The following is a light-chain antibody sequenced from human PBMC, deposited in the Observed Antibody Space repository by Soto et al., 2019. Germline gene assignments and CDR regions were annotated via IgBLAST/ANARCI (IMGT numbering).Light chain of an antibody. V-gene: IGKV4-1*01. CDR1: QRWFLSYDNQNH. J-gene: IGKJ4*01. CDR3: QQHYSPPLT. CDR2: WAS. Sequence: DIVMYRNREYLAVPLVERHNMHCKSSQRWFLSYDNQNHVAWYQKKPGQPPKLLVYWASTRASRVPDRFSGSGSGADFTLTISCLQSEYVAVYFCQQHYSPPLTVGGGTKVDIK.